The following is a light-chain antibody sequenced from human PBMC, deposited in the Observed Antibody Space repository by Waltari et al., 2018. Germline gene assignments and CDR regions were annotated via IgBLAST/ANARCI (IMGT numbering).Light chain of an antibody. V-gene: IGKV3-11*01. Sequence: SCSAIQSVGTYLAWYQQRPGQSPRLLIYDASYRATGIPARFSGSGSETDFTLTISSLQPEDFAVYYCQQRRNWPLTFGGGTRVQI. CDR1: QSVGTY. J-gene: IGKJ4*01. CDR2: DAS. CDR3: QQRRNWPLT.